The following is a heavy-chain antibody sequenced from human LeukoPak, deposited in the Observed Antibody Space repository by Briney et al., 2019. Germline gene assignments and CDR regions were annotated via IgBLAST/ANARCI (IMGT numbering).Heavy chain of an antibody. V-gene: IGHV3-53*01. Sequence: GGSLRLSCTVSGFTVSSNSMSWVRQAPGKGLEWVSFIYSDNTHYSDSVKGRFTISRDNSKNTLYLQMNSLRAEDTAVYYCARVGRGSGSYTPPSLFYMDVWGKGTTVTVSS. CDR1: GFTVSSNS. CDR3: ARVGRGSGSYTPPSLFYMDV. D-gene: IGHD3-10*01. CDR2: IYSDNT. J-gene: IGHJ6*03.